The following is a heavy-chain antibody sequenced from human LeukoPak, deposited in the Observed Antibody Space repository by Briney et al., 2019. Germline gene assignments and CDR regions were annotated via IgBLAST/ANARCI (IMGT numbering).Heavy chain of an antibody. CDR2: IKQDGSEK. V-gene: IGHV3-7*01. Sequence: GGSLRLSCAASGFTFSNYWMSWVRQAPGKGLEWVANIKQDGSEKYYVDSVKGRFTISRDNAKNSLSLQMNSLRAEDTAVYYCARDPSNFGTPPKPFGYWGQGILVTVAS. CDR1: GFTFSNYW. CDR3: ARDPSNFGTPPKPFGY. J-gene: IGHJ4*02. D-gene: IGHD1-14*01.